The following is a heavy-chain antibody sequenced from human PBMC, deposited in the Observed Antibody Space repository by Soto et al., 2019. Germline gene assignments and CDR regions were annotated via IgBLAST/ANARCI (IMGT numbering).Heavy chain of an antibody. Sequence: QLQLQESGPGLVKPSETLSLTCTVTGGSISRSHNFWGWIRQPPGKGLELIGSIFYSGTTYNNPSLXXXXTXSXDXSXXXXXXXXXSXTAAXTXVYXCARYYGDYKNYFDYWGQGTLVTVSS. V-gene: IGHV4-39*01. CDR2: IFYSGTT. CDR3: ARYYGDYKNYFDY. CDR1: GGSISRSHNF. D-gene: IGHD4-17*01. J-gene: IGHJ4*02.